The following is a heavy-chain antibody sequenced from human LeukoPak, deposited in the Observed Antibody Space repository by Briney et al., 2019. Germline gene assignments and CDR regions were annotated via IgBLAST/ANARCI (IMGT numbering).Heavy chain of an antibody. CDR3: ARSASYLVGHDY. D-gene: IGHD1-26*01. CDR2: ISPGDSDT. Sequence: GESLKISCKGSGYSSTSYWIGWVRQMPGKGLEWMGLISPGDSDTRYSPSLQGHVTISADKSSSTAYLQWSSLKASDTAMYYCARSASYLVGHDYWGQGTLVTVSS. V-gene: IGHV5-51*01. J-gene: IGHJ4*02. CDR1: GYSSTSYW.